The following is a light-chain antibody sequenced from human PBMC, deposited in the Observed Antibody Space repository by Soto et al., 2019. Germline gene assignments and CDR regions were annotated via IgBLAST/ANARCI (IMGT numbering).Light chain of an antibody. CDR3: SSYTSSSTLYD. J-gene: IGLJ1*01. CDR1: SSDVGGYNY. V-gene: IGLV2-14*01. CDR2: DVS. Sequence: QSALTQPASVSGSPGQSITISCTGISSDVGGYNYVSWYQQHPGKAPKLMIYDVSNRPSGVSNRFSGSKSGNTASLTISGLQAEDEADYYCSSYTSSSTLYDFGTGTKLTVL.